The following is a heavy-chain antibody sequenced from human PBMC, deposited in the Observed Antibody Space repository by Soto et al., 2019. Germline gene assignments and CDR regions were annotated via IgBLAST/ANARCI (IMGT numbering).Heavy chain of an antibody. V-gene: IGHV3-48*03. D-gene: IGHD3-3*01. J-gene: IGHJ4*02. CDR2: ISGSGSSI. Sequence: GGSLRLSCAASGFTLSSYEMNWVRQAPGKGLEWVSYISGSGSSIYYADSVKGRFTISRDNAKNSLYLQMNGLRAEDTAVYYCARERASDSFVSWCPGPLVTVFS. CDR1: GFTLSSYE. CDR3: ARERASDSFVS.